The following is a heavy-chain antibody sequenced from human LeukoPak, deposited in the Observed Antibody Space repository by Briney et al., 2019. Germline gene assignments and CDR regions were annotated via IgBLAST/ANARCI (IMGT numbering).Heavy chain of an antibody. CDR1: GFTFSDYY. Sequence: KPGGSLRLSCAASGFTFSDYYMSWIRQAPGKGLEWVSYISSSSSYTNYADSVKGRFTISRDNAKNSLYLQMNSLRAEDTAVYYCARLVSPIDAFDIWGQGTMVTVSS. D-gene: IGHD2-8*01. J-gene: IGHJ3*02. CDR2: ISSSSSYT. V-gene: IGHV3-11*03. CDR3: ARLVSPIDAFDI.